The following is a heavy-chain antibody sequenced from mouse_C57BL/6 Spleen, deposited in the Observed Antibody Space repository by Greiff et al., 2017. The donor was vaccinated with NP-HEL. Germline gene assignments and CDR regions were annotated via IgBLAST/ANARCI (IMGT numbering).Heavy chain of an antibody. CDR1: GYAFSSSW. D-gene: IGHD3-2*02. CDR2: IYPGDGDT. J-gene: IGHJ4*01. V-gene: IGHV1-82*01. CDR3: ARDSPESPHYYAMDY. Sequence: VKLQESGPELVKPGASVKISCKASGYAFSSSWMNWVKQRPGKGLEWIGRIYPGDGDTNYNGKFKGKATLTADKSSSTAYMQLSSLTSEDSAVYFCARDSPESPHYYAMDYWGQGTSVTVSS.